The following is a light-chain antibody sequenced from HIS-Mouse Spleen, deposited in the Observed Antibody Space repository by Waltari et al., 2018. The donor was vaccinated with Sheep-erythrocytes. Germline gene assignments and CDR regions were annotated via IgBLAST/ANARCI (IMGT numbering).Light chain of an antibody. Sequence: QSALTQPRSVSGAPGQSVTISCTGTSSDVGGDHYVSWYQQHPGKAPKLMIYDVSKRPSGVPDRFSGSKSGNTASLTISGLQAEDEADYYCCSYAGSYNHVFATGTKVTVL. V-gene: IGLV2-11*01. CDR2: DVS. CDR1: SSDVGGDHY. CDR3: CSYAGSYNHV. J-gene: IGLJ1*01.